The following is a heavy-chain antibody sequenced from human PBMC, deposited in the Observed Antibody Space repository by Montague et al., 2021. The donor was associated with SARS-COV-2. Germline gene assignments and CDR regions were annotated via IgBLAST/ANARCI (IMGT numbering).Heavy chain of an antibody. Sequence: SLRLSCAASGFTFSKISMTWVRQAPGKRLEWISYISSGSAYIVYAESLRGRFTISRDNAQNLLYLQLKSLRAEDTAVYFCARFETPEFYSNGIEVWGQGTKVTVSS. CDR3: ARFETPEFYSNGIEV. CDR1: GFTFSKIS. J-gene: IGHJ6*02. D-gene: IGHD2-15*01. CDR2: ISSGSAYI. V-gene: IGHV3-21*01.